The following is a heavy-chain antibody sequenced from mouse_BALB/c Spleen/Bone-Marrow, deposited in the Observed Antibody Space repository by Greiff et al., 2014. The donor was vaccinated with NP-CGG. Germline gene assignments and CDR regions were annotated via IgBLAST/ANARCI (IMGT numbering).Heavy chain of an antibody. J-gene: IGHJ2*01. Sequence: QVHVKQSGAELVKPGASVKLSCKTSGYTFTSYWIQWVKQRPGQGLGWIGEIFPGTVTPYYNEKFEGKATLTIDTSSSTASMQLSSLTSEDSAVYFCARRGYGYLDYWGQGTTLTVSS. CDR2: IFPGTVTP. V-gene: IGHV1S132*01. CDR3: ARRGYGYLDY. D-gene: IGHD2-10*02. CDR1: GYTFTSYW.